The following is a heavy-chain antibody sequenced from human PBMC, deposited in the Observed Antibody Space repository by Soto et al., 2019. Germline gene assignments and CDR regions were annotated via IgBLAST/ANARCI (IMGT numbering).Heavy chain of an antibody. V-gene: IGHV1-18*01. Sequence: APVKVSCEASGYSFTGYGISWVRQAPGQGLEWMGWISAYNGNTNYAQKLQGRVTMTTDTSTSTAYMELRSLRSDDPAVYYCARDQGKVLTGYPYGMDLWGRGTTVTVSS. CDR2: ISAYNGNT. CDR3: ARDQGKVLTGYPYGMDL. J-gene: IGHJ6*02. CDR1: GYSFTGYG. D-gene: IGHD3-9*01.